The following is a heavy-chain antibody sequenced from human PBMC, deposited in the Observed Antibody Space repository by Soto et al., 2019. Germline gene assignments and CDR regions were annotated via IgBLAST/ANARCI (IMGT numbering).Heavy chain of an antibody. CDR2: INHSGST. V-gene: IGHV4-34*01. D-gene: IGHD3-10*01. CDR3: ARGGIGAFDI. Sequence: QVQLQQWGAGLLKPSETLSLTCAVYGGSFSGYYWSWIRQPPGKGLEWIGEINHSGSTNYNPSLKSRVTISVDTSKSQFSLKLSSVTAADTAVYYCARGGIGAFDIWGQGTMVTVSS. J-gene: IGHJ3*02. CDR1: GGSFSGYY.